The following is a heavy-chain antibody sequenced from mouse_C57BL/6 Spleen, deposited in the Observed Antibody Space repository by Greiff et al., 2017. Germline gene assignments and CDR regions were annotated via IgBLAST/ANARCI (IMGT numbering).Heavy chain of an antibody. CDR1: GYTFTDYY. CDR3: ARSLYYCGSSYDYYAMDY. J-gene: IGHJ4*01. CDR2: IGPGSGST. V-gene: IGHV1-77*01. D-gene: IGHD1-1*01. Sequence: QVQLQQSGAELVKPGASVKISCKASGYTFTDYYINWVKQKPGQGLEWIGKIGPGSGSTYYNETFKGKATLTADKSSSTAYMQLSSLTSEASAVYFCARSLYYCGSSYDYYAMDYWGQGTSVTVSS.